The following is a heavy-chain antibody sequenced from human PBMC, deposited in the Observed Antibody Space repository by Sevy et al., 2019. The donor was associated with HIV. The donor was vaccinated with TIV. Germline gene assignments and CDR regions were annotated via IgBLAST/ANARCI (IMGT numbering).Heavy chain of an antibody. J-gene: IGHJ4*02. Sequence: GGSLRLSCAASGFTFSSYAMHWVRQAPGKGLEWEAVISYDGSNKYYADSVKGRFTISRDNSKNTLYLQMNSLRAEDTAVYYCARGGPYSSGWYRGSHFDYWGQGTLVTVSS. D-gene: IGHD6-19*01. V-gene: IGHV3-30*04. CDR3: ARGGPYSSGWYRGSHFDY. CDR2: ISYDGSNK. CDR1: GFTFSSYA.